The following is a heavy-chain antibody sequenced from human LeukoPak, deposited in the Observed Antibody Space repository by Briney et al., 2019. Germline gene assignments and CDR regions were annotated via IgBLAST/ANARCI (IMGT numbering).Heavy chain of an antibody. V-gene: IGHV5-51*01. J-gene: IGHJ4*02. D-gene: IGHD3-22*01. CDR2: IYPVDSDT. Sequence: GESLKISRKGSGYSFTSYWTGWVRQMPGEGREWMGIIYPVDSDTRYSPSFQGQVTISADKYISTAYLQWSSLKASDTAMYYCARLGAVHYDSSGYSDYWGQGTLVTVSS. CDR3: ARLGAVHYDSSGYSDY. CDR1: GYSFTSYW.